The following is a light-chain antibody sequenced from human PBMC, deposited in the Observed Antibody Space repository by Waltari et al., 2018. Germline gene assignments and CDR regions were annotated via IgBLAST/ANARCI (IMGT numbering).Light chain of an antibody. CDR2: HDS. J-gene: IGLJ1*01. Sequence: SYEVTQPPSVSVSPGQTASITCSGDNLGDKYISWYQQKPGQSPVLVIHHDSKRPSGIPERFSGSNSGNTATLTISGTQAMDETDYYCLAWDGSGYVFGTGTKVTVL. CDR3: LAWDGSGYV. CDR1: NLGDKY. V-gene: IGLV3-1*01.